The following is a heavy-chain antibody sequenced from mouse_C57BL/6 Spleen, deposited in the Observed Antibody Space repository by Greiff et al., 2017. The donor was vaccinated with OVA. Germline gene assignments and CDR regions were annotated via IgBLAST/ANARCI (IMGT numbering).Heavy chain of an antibody. J-gene: IGHJ3*01. CDR3: ARDNYGSSHWFAY. CDR2: ISYDGSN. CDR1: GYSITSGYY. Sequence: DVQLQESGPGLVKPSQSLSLTCSVTGYSITSGYYWNWIRQFPGNKLEWMGYISYDGSNNYNPSLKNRISITRDTSKNQFFLKLNSVTTEDTATYYCARDNYGSSHWFAYWGQGTLVTVSA. V-gene: IGHV3-6*01. D-gene: IGHD1-1*01.